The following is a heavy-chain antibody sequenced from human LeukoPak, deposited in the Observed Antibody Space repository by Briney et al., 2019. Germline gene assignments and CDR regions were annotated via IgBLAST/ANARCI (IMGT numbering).Heavy chain of an antibody. Sequence: GGSLRLSCAASGFSFSSSAMHWVRQAPGKGLDWVAFIHYDGNNKCYADSVKGRFTISRDNSKNTVYLQMNSLRPEDTAVYYCAARRLTVTTEIDYWGQGTLVTVSS. CDR2: IHYDGNNK. CDR1: GFSFSSSA. D-gene: IGHD4-17*01. J-gene: IGHJ4*02. CDR3: AARRLTVTTEIDY. V-gene: IGHV3-30*02.